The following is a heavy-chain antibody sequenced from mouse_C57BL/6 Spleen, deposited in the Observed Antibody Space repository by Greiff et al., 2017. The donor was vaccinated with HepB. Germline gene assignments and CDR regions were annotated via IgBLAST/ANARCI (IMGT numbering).Heavy chain of an antibody. CDR2: IYPRSGNT. V-gene: IGHV1-81*01. J-gene: IGHJ3*01. Sequence: QVQLKESGAELARPGTSVKLSCKASGYTFTSYGISWVKQRTGQGLEWIGEIYPRSGNTYYNEKFKGKATLTADKSSSTAYMELRSLTSEDSAVYFCAGGAWFAYWGQGTLVTVSA. CDR3: AGGAWFAY. CDR1: GYTFTSYG.